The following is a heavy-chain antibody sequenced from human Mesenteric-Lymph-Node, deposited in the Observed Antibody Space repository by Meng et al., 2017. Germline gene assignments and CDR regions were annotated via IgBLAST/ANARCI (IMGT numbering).Heavy chain of an antibody. D-gene: IGHD3-10*01. V-gene: IGHV4-39*07. CDR2: MFYSGNT. CDR1: GGSISSSSHY. J-gene: IGHJ4*02. Sequence: GSLRLSCTVSGGSISSSSHYWVWIRQPPGKGLEWIGSMFYSGNTYYNPSLKSRVTISVDTSKNQFSLKVSSVTAADTAVYYCARVGLRIRGLIPYYFDYWGQGTLVTVSS. CDR3: ARVGLRIRGLIPYYFDY.